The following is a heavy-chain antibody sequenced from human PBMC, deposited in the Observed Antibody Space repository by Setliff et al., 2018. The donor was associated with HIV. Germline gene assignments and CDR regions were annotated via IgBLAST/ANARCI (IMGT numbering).Heavy chain of an antibody. V-gene: IGHV1-18*04. D-gene: IGHD3-22*01. CDR2: ISVHNGNT. CDR3: ARLPKPDSSGWGYFDF. Sequence: ASVKVSCKASGYTFTGYYMHWVRQAPGQGLEWMGWISVHNGNTKSAQNIQGRVTMTTDASTTTAYMELRSLRSDDTAIYYCARLPKPDSSGWGYFDFWGQGTLVTVSS. CDR1: GYTFTGYY. J-gene: IGHJ4*02.